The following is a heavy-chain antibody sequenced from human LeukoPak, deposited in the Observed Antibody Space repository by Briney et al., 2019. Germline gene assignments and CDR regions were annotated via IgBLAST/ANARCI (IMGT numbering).Heavy chain of an antibody. D-gene: IGHD5-24*01. J-gene: IGHJ3*02. V-gene: IGHV4-4*07. CDR2: VYTSGST. Sequence: SETLSLTCSVSGGSISGYYWTWIRQPAGKGLEWIGRVYTSGSTHYNPSLKTRLTMSVDTSKNQFSLKLSSVTAADTAVYYCARELPQLQLEESGAFDIWGQGTMVTVSS. CDR3: ARELPQLQLEESGAFDI. CDR1: GGSISGYY.